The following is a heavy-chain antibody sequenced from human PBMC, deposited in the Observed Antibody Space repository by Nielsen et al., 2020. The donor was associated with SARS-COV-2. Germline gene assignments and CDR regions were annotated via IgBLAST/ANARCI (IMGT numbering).Heavy chain of an antibody. J-gene: IGHJ4*02. CDR1: GFTFSSYG. Sequence: GESLKIPCAASGFTFSSYGMHWVRQAPGKGLEWVAVTSYDGSKTYYADSVKGRFTFSRDNFKNTLYLQMNSLRAEDTAVYYCAKDRTEYYDVLTGYLDHWGQGTLVTVPS. CDR2: TSYDGSKT. D-gene: IGHD3-9*01. V-gene: IGHV3-30*18. CDR3: AKDRTEYYDVLTGYLDH.